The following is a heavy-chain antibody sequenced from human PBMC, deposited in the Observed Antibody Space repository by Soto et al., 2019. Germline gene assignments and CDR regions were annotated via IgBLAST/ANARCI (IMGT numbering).Heavy chain of an antibody. Sequence: GASVKVSCKASGYTFTTYYMYWVRQAPGQGLEWMGIINPSGGSTSFAQKFQGRVTMTRDTSTSTVYMELSSLTSEDTAVYYCAKDFGGLYNWFDPWGQGTLVTVSS. CDR1: GYTFTTYY. CDR2: INPSGGST. D-gene: IGHD3-16*01. J-gene: IGHJ5*02. CDR3: AKDFGGLYNWFDP. V-gene: IGHV1-46*01.